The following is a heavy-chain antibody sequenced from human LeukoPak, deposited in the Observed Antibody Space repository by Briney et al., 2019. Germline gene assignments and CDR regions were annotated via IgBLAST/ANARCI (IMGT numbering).Heavy chain of an antibody. Sequence: SETLSLTCTVSGGSISSGSYYWSWIRQPAGKGLEWIGRIYTSGSTNYNPSLKSRVTISVDTSKNQFSLKLSSVTAADTAVYYCARDGSGGGYYYYMDVWGKGTTVTVSS. J-gene: IGHJ6*03. D-gene: IGHD3-3*01. CDR1: GGSISSGSYY. V-gene: IGHV4-61*02. CDR2: IYTSGST. CDR3: ARDGSGGGYYYYMDV.